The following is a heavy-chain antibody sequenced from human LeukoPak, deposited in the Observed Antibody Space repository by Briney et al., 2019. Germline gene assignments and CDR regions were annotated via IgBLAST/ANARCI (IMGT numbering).Heavy chain of an antibody. CDR3: AKGNVYDILTGYYFN. Sequence: GGSLRLSCAASGFTFSSYAMTWVRQAPGKGLEWVSVISGSGSMSYYGDSVKGRFTISRDNSKNTLYLQMNSLRAEDTAVYYCAKGNVYDILTGYYFNWGQGTLVTVSS. CDR1: GFTFSSYA. J-gene: IGHJ4*02. CDR2: ISGSGSMS. V-gene: IGHV3-23*01. D-gene: IGHD3-9*01.